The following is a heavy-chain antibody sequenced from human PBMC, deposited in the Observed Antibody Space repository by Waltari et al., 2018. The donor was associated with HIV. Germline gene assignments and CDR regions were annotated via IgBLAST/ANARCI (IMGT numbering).Heavy chain of an antibody. J-gene: IGHJ4*02. CDR3: TTDLDFWSVDY. V-gene: IGHV3-15*01. D-gene: IGHD3-3*01. Sequence: EVQLVESGGGLVKPGGSLRLSCAVSGFNFRNAWMSWVRQAPGKGLEWVGRIKSKSDGGTTDYAAPVRVRFTISRYDSKDTLYLQMKALKTEDTAVYYCTTDLDFWSVDYWGQGTLVTVS. CDR1: GFNFRNAW. CDR2: IKSKSDGGTT.